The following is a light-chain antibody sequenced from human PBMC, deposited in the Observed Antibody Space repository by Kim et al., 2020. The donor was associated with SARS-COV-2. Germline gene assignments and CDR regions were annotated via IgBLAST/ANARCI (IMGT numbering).Light chain of an antibody. CDR1: QSVRNN. CDR3: QQYNDWPLLT. Sequence: SPAERVTLACRASQSVRNNLAWYQQQPGQAPRLLIYGASTRATDISARFSGSGSGTEFNLTIRSLQSEDLAVYYCQQYNDWPLLTFGPGTKVDIK. CDR2: GAS. V-gene: IGKV3-15*01. J-gene: IGKJ4*02.